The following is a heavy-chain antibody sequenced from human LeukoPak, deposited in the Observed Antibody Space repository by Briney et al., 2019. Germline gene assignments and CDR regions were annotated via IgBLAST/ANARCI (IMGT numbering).Heavy chain of an antibody. J-gene: IGHJ4*02. CDR1: GYTFTSYG. Sequence: ASVKVSCKASGYTFTSYGISWVRQATGQGLEWMGIINPSGGSTSYAQKFQGRVTMTRDTSTSTVYMELSSLRSEDTAVYYCARDPPHGAVAGNPGDYWGQGTLVTVSS. CDR3: ARDPPHGAVAGNPGDY. CDR2: INPSGGST. V-gene: IGHV1-46*01. D-gene: IGHD6-19*01.